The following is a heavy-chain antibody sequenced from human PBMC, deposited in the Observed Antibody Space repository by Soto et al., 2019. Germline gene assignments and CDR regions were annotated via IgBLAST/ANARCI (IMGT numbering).Heavy chain of an antibody. V-gene: IGHV3-30-3*01. CDR3: ARGTGYGSDWSQGMDY. CDR1: GFTFTSYA. J-gene: IGHJ4*02. CDR2: ISYDGNDK. Sequence: QVQLVESGGGVVHPGRSLRLSCVGSGFTFTSYAIHWVRQAPGKGLEWVSVISYDGNDKYDADSVKGRFSISRDNSRNSVYLQMNSLRPEDTAVYYCARGTGYGSDWSQGMDYWGQGTLVSVSA. D-gene: IGHD3-9*01.